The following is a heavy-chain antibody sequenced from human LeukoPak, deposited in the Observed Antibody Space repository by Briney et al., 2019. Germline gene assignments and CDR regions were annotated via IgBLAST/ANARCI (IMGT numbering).Heavy chain of an antibody. CDR2: IRYDGSNK. CDR1: GFTFSSYG. Sequence: AGGSLRLSCAASGFTFSSYGMHWVRQAPGKGLEWVAFIRYDGSNKYYADSVKGRFTISRDNSKNTLYLQMNSLRAEDTAVYYCAKDLYLYGGNNYFDYWGQGTLVTVSS. V-gene: IGHV3-30*02. CDR3: AKDLYLYGGNNYFDY. D-gene: IGHD4-23*01. J-gene: IGHJ4*02.